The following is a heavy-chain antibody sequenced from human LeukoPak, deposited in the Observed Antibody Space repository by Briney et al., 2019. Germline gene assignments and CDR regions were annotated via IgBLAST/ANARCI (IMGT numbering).Heavy chain of an antibody. CDR3: ARDYYDSSGSFDY. Sequence: PSETLSLTCTVSGYSISSGYYWGWIRQPPGKGLERIGSIYHSGSTYYNPSLKSRVTISGDTSKNQFSLKLSSVTAADTAVYYCARDYYDSSGSFDYWGQGTLVTVSS. D-gene: IGHD3-22*01. V-gene: IGHV4-38-2*02. CDR2: IYHSGST. J-gene: IGHJ4*02. CDR1: GYSISSGYY.